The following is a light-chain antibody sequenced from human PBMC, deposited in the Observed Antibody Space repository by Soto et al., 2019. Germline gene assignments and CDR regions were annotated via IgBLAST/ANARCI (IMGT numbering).Light chain of an antibody. CDR1: SSGVGNYNY. CDR3: SSFVSSSALVV. Sequence: QSALTQPASVSGSPGQSITISCTGTSSGVGNYNYVSWYQQHPGKAPKLMIYDVSNRPSGVSDRFSGSKSGNTASLSISGLQAEDEAHYYCSSFVSSSALVVFGGGTKLTVL. CDR2: DVS. V-gene: IGLV2-14*01. J-gene: IGLJ2*01.